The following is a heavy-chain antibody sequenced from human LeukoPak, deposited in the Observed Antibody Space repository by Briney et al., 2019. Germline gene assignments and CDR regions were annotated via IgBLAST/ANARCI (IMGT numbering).Heavy chain of an antibody. CDR2: INPSGGST. J-gene: IGHJ3*02. CDR1: GYTFTSYY. Sequence: ASVKVSCKASGYTFTSYYMHWVRQAPGQGLEWMGIINPSGGSTSYAQKFQGRVTMTRDTSTSTVYMELSSLRAEDTAVYYCARGLHYDSSGYYSSLRNGAFDIWGQGTMVTVSS. D-gene: IGHD3-22*01. V-gene: IGHV1-46*01. CDR3: ARGLHYDSSGYYSSLRNGAFDI.